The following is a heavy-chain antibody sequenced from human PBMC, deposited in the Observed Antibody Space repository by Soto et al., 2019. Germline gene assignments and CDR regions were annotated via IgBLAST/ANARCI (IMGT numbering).Heavy chain of an antibody. J-gene: IGHJ4*02. CDR3: AKQALGPTVFDS. CDR1: GFTFSSFG. CDR2: ISYDGSSQ. Sequence: SLRLSCAASGFTFSSFGIHWVRQAPGMGLEWVSTISYDGSSQFYANSVKGRFTISRDNFKNTLYLQMNSLRAEDTAVYYCAKQALGPTVFDSWGQGTLVSVSS. D-gene: IGHD1-26*01. V-gene: IGHV3-30*18.